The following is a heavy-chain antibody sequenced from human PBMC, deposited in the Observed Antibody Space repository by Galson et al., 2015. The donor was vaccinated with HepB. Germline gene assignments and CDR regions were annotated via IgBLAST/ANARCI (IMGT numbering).Heavy chain of an antibody. D-gene: IGHD3-10*01. CDR1: GFTFSSYG. Sequence: SLRLSCAASGFTFSSYGMHWVRQAPGKGLEWVAVIWYDGSNKYYADSVKGRFTISRDNSKNTLYLQMNCLRAEDTAVYYCARSSSGSPYTNYYGMDVWGQGTTVTVSS. CDR3: ARSSSGSPYTNYYGMDV. J-gene: IGHJ6*02. V-gene: IGHV3-33*08. CDR2: IWYDGSNK.